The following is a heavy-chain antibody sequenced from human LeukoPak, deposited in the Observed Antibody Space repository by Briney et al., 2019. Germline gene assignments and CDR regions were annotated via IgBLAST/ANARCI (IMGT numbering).Heavy chain of an antibody. CDR3: ARLMDNNYDGSAFDY. D-gene: IGHD3-22*01. V-gene: IGHV1-18*01. Sequence: ASVKVSCKTSGYSFTDYIIAWVRQAPGQGLEWPGWIGTYDGHTNYAQKVQGRVTMTTDTSATTAYLELRSLTSDDTALYYCARLMDNNYDGSAFDYWGQGTLVTVSS. J-gene: IGHJ4*02. CDR1: GYSFTDYI. CDR2: IGTYDGHT.